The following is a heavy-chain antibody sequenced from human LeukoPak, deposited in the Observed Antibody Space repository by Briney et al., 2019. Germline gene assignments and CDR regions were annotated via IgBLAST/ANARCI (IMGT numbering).Heavy chain of an antibody. CDR1: GGSISSSNW. CDR3: ARGPGSHFDY. CDR2: IYHSGST. D-gene: IGHD1-26*01. Sequence: SETLSLTCAVSGGSISSSNWWSWVRQPPGKGLEWIGEIYHSGSTNYNPSLKSRVTISLDKSKNQLSLKLSSVTAADTAVYYCARGPGSHFDYWGQGTLVTVSS. J-gene: IGHJ4*02. V-gene: IGHV4-4*02.